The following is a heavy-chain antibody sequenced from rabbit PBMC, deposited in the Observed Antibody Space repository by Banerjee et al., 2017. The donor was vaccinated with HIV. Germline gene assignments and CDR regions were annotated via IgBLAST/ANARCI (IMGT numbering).Heavy chain of an antibody. D-gene: IGHD7-1*01. Sequence: QSLEESGGDLVKPGASLTLTCTASGFSFSSSYYMCWVRQAPGKGLEWIACIYGGSSGTTYYASWAKGRFTISKTSSTTVTLQMTSLTAADTATYFCARGAGYAGYGDAYNLWGPGTLVTVS. J-gene: IGHJ4*01. CDR3: ARGAGYAGYGDAYNL. CDR2: IYGGSSGTT. V-gene: IGHV1S40*01. CDR1: GFSFSSSYY.